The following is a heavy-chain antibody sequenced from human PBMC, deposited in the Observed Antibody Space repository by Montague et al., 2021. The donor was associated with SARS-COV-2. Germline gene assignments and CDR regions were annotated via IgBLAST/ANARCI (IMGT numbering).Heavy chain of an antibody. V-gene: IGHV3-74*01. CDR2: IYSDGSRI. Sequence: SLRLSCAASGFSFRSDWINWVRQGPGKGLVWVSRIYSDGSRIDYADSVKGRFTISRDNARNTVFLQMNSLRVEDAAVYYCAGASGYPIRGMDVWGQGTTVTVSS. CDR3: AGASGYPIRGMDV. J-gene: IGHJ6*02. D-gene: IGHD5-12*01. CDR1: GFSFRSDW.